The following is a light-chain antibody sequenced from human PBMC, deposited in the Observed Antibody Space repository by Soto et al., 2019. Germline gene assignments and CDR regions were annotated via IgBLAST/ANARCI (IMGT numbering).Light chain of an antibody. CDR2: DAS. Sequence: IMLTQSPVTLSLSPGERATLSCRASQSVNSYLAWYQQKPGQAPRLLIYDASNRATGIPARFSGSGSGTDFTLTISSLEPEDFAIYYCEQRSNWPPITFGQGTLLEIK. CDR1: QSVNSY. V-gene: IGKV3-11*01. J-gene: IGKJ5*01. CDR3: EQRSNWPPIT.